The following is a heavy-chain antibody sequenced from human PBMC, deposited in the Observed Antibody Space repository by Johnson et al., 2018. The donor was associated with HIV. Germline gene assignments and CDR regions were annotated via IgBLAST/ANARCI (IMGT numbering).Heavy chain of an antibody. V-gene: IGHV3-7*02. Sequence: VQLVESGGGLVQPGGSLRLSCAASRFTFSSYWMSWVRQAPGKGLEWVANIKQDGSEKYYVDSVKGRFTISRDNAKNSLYLQMNSLRAGDTAVYYCAKASTPTIIVVVISAFDIWGQGTMVTVSS. CDR3: AKASTPTIIVVVISAFDI. D-gene: IGHD3-22*01. J-gene: IGHJ3*02. CDR1: RFTFSSYW. CDR2: IKQDGSEK.